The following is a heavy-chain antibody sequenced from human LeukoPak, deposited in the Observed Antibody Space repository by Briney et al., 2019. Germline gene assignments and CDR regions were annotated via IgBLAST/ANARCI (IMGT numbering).Heavy chain of an antibody. CDR2: IYDSGSS. J-gene: IGHJ4*02. CDR1: GDSISSYY. D-gene: IGHD3-10*01. V-gene: IGHV4-59*01. CDR3: ARDHDFYYGSRSYYPFGY. Sequence: PSETLSLTCTVSGDSISSYYWSWIRQPPGKGLEWIGYIYDSGSSNYNPSLKSRVTISVDTSKNQFSLKLSSVTAADTAVYYCARDHDFYYGSRSYYPFGYWGQGTLVTVSS.